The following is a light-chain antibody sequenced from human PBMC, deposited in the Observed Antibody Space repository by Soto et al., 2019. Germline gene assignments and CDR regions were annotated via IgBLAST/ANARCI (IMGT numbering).Light chain of an antibody. V-gene: IGKV2-30*02. CDR1: QSPVHGGVNTF. CDR2: KVS. J-gene: IGKJ3*01. CDR3: QQYNNWPPLVT. Sequence: DVVMTQSPLSLPVTLGQPASISCRSSQSPVHGGVNTFLNWFQQRPGQSPRRLIYKVSDRDSGVPDRFSGSGSGTEFTLTISSLQSEDFAVYYCQQYNNWPPLVTFGPGTKVDIK.